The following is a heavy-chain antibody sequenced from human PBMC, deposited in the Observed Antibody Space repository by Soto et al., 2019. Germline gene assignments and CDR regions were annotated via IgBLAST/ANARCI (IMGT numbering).Heavy chain of an antibody. CDR3: ARHCSSTSCYSPPGDYYYYYGMDV. J-gene: IGHJ6*02. V-gene: IGHV5-51*01. Sequence: GESLKISCKGSGYSFTSYWIGWVRQMPGKGLEWMGIIYPGDSDTRYSPSFQGQVTISADKSISTAYLQWSSLKASDTAMYYCARHCSSTSCYSPPGDYYYYYGMDVWGQETTVTVSS. D-gene: IGHD2-2*01. CDR2: IYPGDSDT. CDR1: GYSFTSYW.